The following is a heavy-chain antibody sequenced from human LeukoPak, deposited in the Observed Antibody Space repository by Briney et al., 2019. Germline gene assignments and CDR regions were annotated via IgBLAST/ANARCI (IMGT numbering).Heavy chain of an antibody. Sequence: SSETLSLTCSVSGASMSDYYWSWIRQPAGKGLEWIGRIYTSGNTNYNPSLRSRVTMSIDASKSEFSLNLRSVTAADTALYYCATDIALVPATSPSGAFDIWGHGTVVTVSS. J-gene: IGHJ3*02. D-gene: IGHD2-2*01. CDR1: GASMSDYY. V-gene: IGHV4-4*07. CDR2: IYTSGNT. CDR3: ATDIALVPATSPSGAFDI.